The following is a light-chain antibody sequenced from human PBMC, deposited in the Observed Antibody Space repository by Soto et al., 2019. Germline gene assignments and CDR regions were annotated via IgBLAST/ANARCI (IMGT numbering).Light chain of an antibody. CDR3: QQYDNLPYT. CDR2: DAS. Sequence: DIQMTQSPSSLSASVGDRVTITCQTSQDIRNSLNWYQQKPGKAPKLLIYDASNLETGVSSRFSGSGSGTDFTFTTSSLQPEDIATYYCQQYDNLPYTFGQVNKLEIK. V-gene: IGKV1-33*01. CDR1: QDIRNS. J-gene: IGKJ2*01.